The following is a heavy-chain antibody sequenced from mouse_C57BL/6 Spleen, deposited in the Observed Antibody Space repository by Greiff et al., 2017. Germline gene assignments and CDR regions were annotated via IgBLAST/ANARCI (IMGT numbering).Heavy chain of an antibody. V-gene: IGHV1-80*01. J-gene: IGHJ2*01. CDR3: ARGGLRPFFDY. CDR2: IYPGDGDT. D-gene: IGHD3-2*02. CDR1: GYAFSSYW. Sequence: VQLQQSGAELVKPGASVKISCKASGYAFSSYWMNWVKQRPGKGLEWIGQIYPGDGDTNYNGKFKGKATLTADKSSSTAYMQLSSLTSEDSAVYFCARGGLRPFFDYWGQGTTLPVSS.